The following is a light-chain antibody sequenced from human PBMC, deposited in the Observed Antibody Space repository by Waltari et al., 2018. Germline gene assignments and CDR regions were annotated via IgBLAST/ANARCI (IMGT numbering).Light chain of an antibody. V-gene: IGLV3-21*02. J-gene: IGLJ1*01. CDR2: EDG. CDR1: NIGSKK. Sequence: SYVLTQPPSVSVAPGQTARITCEGNNIGSKKLHWYQHKPGQAPVLVVYEDGDRPSGIPERFSGSNSGNTATLTISRVEAGDEADYYCQVWDSGSDHYVFGTVTTVTVL. CDR3: QVWDSGSDHYV.